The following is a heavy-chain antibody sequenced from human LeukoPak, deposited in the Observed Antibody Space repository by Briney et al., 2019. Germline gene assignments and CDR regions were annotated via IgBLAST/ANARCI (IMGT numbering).Heavy chain of an antibody. D-gene: IGHD3-9*01. V-gene: IGHV3-33*01. Sequence: GGSLRLSCAASGFTFSSYGMHWVRQAPGKGLEWVAVIWYDGSNKYYADSVRGRFTISRDNSKNTLYLQMNSLRAEDTAVYYCARDAGRYFDWLGYWGQGTLVTVSS. J-gene: IGHJ4*02. CDR2: IWYDGSNK. CDR1: GFTFSSYG. CDR3: ARDAGRYFDWLGY.